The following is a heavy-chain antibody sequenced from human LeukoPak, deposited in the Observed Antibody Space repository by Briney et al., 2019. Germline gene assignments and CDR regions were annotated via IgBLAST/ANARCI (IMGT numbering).Heavy chain of an antibody. Sequence: QASETLSLTCGVYGGSFSGYYWSWIRQSPEKGLEWIGEINHSGTTNYNPSLKSRVTISVDASKSQFSLELSSVTAADTAVYYCVRGPIAATGSYFDYWGLGTVATVSS. CDR2: INHSGTT. CDR1: GGSFSGYY. V-gene: IGHV4-34*01. CDR3: VRGPIAATGSYFDY. J-gene: IGHJ4*02. D-gene: IGHD6-13*01.